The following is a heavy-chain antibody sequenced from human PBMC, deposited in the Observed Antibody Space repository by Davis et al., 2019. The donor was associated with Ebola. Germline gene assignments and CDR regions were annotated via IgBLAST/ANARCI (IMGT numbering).Heavy chain of an antibody. D-gene: IGHD6-13*01. CDR2: IIPIFGTA. CDR3: ARVRIAAAGTWGWFDP. Sequence: AASVKVSCKASGGTFSSYAISWVRQAPGQGLEWMGGIIPIFGTANYAQKFQGRVTMTRDTSTSTVYMELSSLRSEDTAVYYCARVRIAAAGTWGWFDPWGQGTLVTVSS. V-gene: IGHV1-69*05. CDR1: GGTFSSYA. J-gene: IGHJ5*02.